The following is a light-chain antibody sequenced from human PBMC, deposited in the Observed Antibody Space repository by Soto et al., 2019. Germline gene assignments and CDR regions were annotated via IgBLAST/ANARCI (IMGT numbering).Light chain of an antibody. V-gene: IGKV1-8*01. CDR1: QGISSY. Sequence: IRVNMSASSVSANIGDRVTITCRASQGISSYLAWYQQKPGKAPKLLIYAASTLQSGVPSRFSGSGSGTDFTLTISSLQSEDFAVYYCQHYHYWPYAFGHWTMV. J-gene: IGKJ2*01. CDR2: AAS. CDR3: QHYHYWPYA.